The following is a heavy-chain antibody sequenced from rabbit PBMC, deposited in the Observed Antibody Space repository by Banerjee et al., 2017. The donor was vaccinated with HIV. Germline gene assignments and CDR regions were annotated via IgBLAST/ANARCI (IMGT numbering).Heavy chain of an antibody. V-gene: IGHV1S40*01. CDR1: GFTISSSDW. D-gene: IGHD6-1*01. CDR3: ARDRAGDAGYGYALTL. J-gene: IGHJ4*01. Sequence: QSLEESGGDLVKPGASLTLTCTASGFTISSSDWICWVRQAPGKGLEWIAYIYPGYGTTDYASWVNGRFAISKTSSTTVTLQMTSLTAADTATYFCARDRAGDAGYGYALTLWGPGTLVTVS. CDR2: IYPGYGTT.